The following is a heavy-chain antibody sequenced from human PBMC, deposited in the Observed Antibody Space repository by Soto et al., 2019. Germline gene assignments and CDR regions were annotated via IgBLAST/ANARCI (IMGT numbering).Heavy chain of an antibody. D-gene: IGHD6-19*01. CDR2: ISFDGSNK. V-gene: IGHV3-30*18. J-gene: IGHJ6*02. Sequence: GGSLRLSCAASGFTFSHYGMHWVRQAPGKGLEWVAVISFDGSNKYYADSVKGRFTISRDNSKNTLFLQMNSLRADDTAVFYCAKAPAVAGVSLMNYYYYGVDVWGQGTTVTVSS. CDR1: GFTFSHYG. CDR3: AKAPAVAGVSLMNYYYYGVDV.